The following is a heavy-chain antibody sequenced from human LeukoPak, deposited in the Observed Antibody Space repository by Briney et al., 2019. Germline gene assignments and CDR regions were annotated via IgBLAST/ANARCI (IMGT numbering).Heavy chain of an antibody. CDR3: ARDRPGFVDY. D-gene: IGHD2-21*01. CDR1: GFTFSSYG. V-gene: IGHV4-39*07. J-gene: IGHJ4*02. Sequence: GSLRLSCAASGFTFSSYGMHWVRQAPGKGLEWIGSIYYSGSTYYNPSLKSRVTISVDTSKNQFSLKLSSVTAADTAVYYCARDRPGFVDYWGQGTLVTVSS. CDR2: IYYSGST.